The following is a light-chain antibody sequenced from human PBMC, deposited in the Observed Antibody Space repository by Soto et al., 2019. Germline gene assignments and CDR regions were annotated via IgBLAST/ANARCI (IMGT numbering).Light chain of an antibody. Sequence: EIVLTQSPATLSLSPGERSTLSFRASHSVTTHLAWFQQRPGQTPRLLIYDASTRAPGIPARFSGRGSGADFTLTISSLEPEDFAVYYCQQRSDSITFGQGTRLEIK. J-gene: IGKJ5*01. CDR2: DAS. CDR3: QQRSDSIT. V-gene: IGKV3-11*01. CDR1: HSVTTH.